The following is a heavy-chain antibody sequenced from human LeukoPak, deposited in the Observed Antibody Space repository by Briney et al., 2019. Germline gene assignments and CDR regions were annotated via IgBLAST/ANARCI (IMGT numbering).Heavy chain of an antibody. D-gene: IGHD3-16*02. CDR1: GYTFTSYY. CDR2: INPSGGST. CDR3: ARGITFGGVIVNVFDI. Sequence: GASVKVSCKASGYTFTSYYMHWVRQAPGQGLEWMGIINPSGGSTSYAQKFQGRVTMTRDTSTSTVYMELSSLRSEDTAVYYCARGITFGGVIVNVFDIWGQGTMVTVSS. V-gene: IGHV1-46*01. J-gene: IGHJ3*02.